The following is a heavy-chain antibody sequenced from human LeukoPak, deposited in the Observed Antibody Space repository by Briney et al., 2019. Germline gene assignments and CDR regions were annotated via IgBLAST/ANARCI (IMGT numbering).Heavy chain of an antibody. J-gene: IGHJ6*02. Sequence: SETLSLTCAVYGGSFSGYYWSWIRQPPGKGLEWIGEINHSGSTNYNPSLKSRVTISVDTSKNQFSLKLSSVTVADTAVYYCARDRSPEHYYDSSHWDYYYGMDVWGQGTTVTVSS. V-gene: IGHV4-34*01. D-gene: IGHD3-22*01. CDR1: GGSFSGYY. CDR2: INHSGST. CDR3: ARDRSPEHYYDSSHWDYYYGMDV.